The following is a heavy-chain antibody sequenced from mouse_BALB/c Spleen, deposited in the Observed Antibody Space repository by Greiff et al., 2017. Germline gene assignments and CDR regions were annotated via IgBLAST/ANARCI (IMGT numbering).Heavy chain of an antibody. CDR3: ASMITTRNYAMDY. J-gene: IGHJ4*01. Sequence: VKLQESGPDLVAPSQSLSITCTVSGFSLTSYGVHWVRQPPGKGLEWLVVIWSDGSTTYNSALKSRLSISKDNSKSQVFLKMNSLQTDDTAMYYCASMITTRNYAMDYWGQGTSVTVSS. CDR2: IWSDGST. D-gene: IGHD2-4*01. CDR1: GFSLTSYG. V-gene: IGHV2-6-2*01.